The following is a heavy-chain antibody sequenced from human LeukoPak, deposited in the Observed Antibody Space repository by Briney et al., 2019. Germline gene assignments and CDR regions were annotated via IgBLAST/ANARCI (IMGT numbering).Heavy chain of an antibody. Sequence: PSATLFRTCTVAGYFISSGYDWGWIRQPPGKGPEWIGSIGHSGSTYYNPSLKSRVTISVDTSKNQFSLKLSSVTAADTAVYYCARAPDARIVVVPAAIGPWFDPWGQGTLVTVSS. CDR2: IGHSGST. CDR1: GYFISSGYD. J-gene: IGHJ5*02. D-gene: IGHD2-2*01. CDR3: ARAPDARIVVVPAAIGPWFDP. V-gene: IGHV4-38-2*02.